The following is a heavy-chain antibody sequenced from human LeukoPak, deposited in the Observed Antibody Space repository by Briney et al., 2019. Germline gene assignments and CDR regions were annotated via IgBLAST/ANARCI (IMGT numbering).Heavy chain of an antibody. Sequence: GGSLRLSCAASGFTISAYDMHWVRQAPGKGLEWVATISYDGSNKYYADSVKGRFTISRDNSKNTLHLQMNSLRAEDTAVYYCAKDPYCSSISCAYWGQGTLVTVSS. V-gene: IGHV3-30*18. D-gene: IGHD2-2*01. CDR1: GFTISAYD. J-gene: IGHJ4*02. CDR2: ISYDGSNK. CDR3: AKDPYCSSISCAY.